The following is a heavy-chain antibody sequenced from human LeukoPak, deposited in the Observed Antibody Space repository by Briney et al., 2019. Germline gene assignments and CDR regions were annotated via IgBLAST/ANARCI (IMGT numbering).Heavy chain of an antibody. CDR1: GYAFTSYD. CDR3: ARGFEVGYDAFDI. CDR2: MNPNSGNT. D-gene: IGHD2-2*01. Sequence: ASVKVSCKAPGYAFTSYDINWVRQATGQGLEWMGWMNPNSGNTGYAQKFQGRVTITRNTSISTAYMELSSLRSEDTAVYYCARGFEVGYDAFDIWGQGTMVTVPS. J-gene: IGHJ3*02. V-gene: IGHV1-8*03.